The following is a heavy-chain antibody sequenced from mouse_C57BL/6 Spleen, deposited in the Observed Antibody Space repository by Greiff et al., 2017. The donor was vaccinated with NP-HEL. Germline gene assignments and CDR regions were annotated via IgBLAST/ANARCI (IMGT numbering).Heavy chain of an antibody. Sequence: VQLQQSGAELVRPGASVTLSCKASGYTFTDYEMHWVKQTPVHGLEWIGAIDPETGGTAYNQKFKGKAILTADKSSSTAYMELRSLTSEDSAVYYCTRKGGYLYYFDYWGQGTTLTVSS. D-gene: IGHD2-3*01. CDR2: IDPETGGT. CDR3: TRKGGYLYYFDY. CDR1: GYTFTDYE. V-gene: IGHV1-15*01. J-gene: IGHJ2*01.